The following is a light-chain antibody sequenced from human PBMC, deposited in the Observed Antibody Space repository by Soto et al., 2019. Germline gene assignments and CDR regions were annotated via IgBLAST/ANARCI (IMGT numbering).Light chain of an antibody. CDR3: QQYDHLPS. CDR1: QDITSY. J-gene: IGKJ4*01. CDR2: LAS. V-gene: IGKV1-33*01. Sequence: DIKMTQSPSSLSASVGDRVTITCQASQDITSYLSWYQQKPGKAPKLLIYLASNLELGVPSRFSGGGSGTEFTFTISSLQPEDFGTYYCQQYDHLPSFGGGTKVEI.